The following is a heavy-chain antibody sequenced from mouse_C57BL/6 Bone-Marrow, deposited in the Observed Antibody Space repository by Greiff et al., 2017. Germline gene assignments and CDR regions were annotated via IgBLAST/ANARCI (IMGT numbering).Heavy chain of an antibody. Sequence: QVQLQQPGAELVMPGASVKLSCKASGYTFTSYWMHWVKQRPGQGLEWIGEIDPSDSYTNYNQKFKGKSTLTVDQSSRTAYMQLNSLTSEDSAVYYCASSSSTIVGAYWGQGTLVTVSA. J-gene: IGHJ3*01. CDR3: ASSSSTIVGAY. V-gene: IGHV1-69*01. CDR1: GYTFTSYW. D-gene: IGHD2-5*01. CDR2: IDPSDSYT.